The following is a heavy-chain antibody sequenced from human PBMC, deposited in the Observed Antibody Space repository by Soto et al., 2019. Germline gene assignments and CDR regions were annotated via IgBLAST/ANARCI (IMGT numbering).Heavy chain of an antibody. CDR1: GYTFTSYY. D-gene: IGHD3-22*01. CDR3: VRDRKDYYDSSGYYFHDAFDI. J-gene: IGHJ3*02. CDR2: INPSGGST. Sequence: QVQLVQSGAEVKKPGASVKVSCKASGYTFTSYYMHWVRQAPGQGLEWMGIINPSGGSTSYAQKFQGRVTMTRDTSTSTVYMELSSLRSEDTAVYYCVRDRKDYYDSSGYYFHDAFDIWGQGTMVTVSS. V-gene: IGHV1-46*01.